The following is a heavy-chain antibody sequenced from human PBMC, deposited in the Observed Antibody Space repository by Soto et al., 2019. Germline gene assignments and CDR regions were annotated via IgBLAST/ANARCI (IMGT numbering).Heavy chain of an antibody. V-gene: IGHV4-61*01. CDR3: ARLQFYDFWSGSDTLDV. CDR1: GASVSSGSYQ. J-gene: IGHJ6*02. D-gene: IGHD3-3*01. Sequence: PSETLSLTCAVSGASVSSGSYQWSWIRQSPGKGLEWIGFISFTGSTNSNPSLKSRVTFSVDASKNHFSLKLTSVTAADTALYFCARLQFYDFWSGSDTLDVWGQGNTVTVSS. CDR2: ISFTGST.